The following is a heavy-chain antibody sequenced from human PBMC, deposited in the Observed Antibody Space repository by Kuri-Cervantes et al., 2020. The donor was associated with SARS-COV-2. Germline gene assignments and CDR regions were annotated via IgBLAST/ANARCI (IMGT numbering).Heavy chain of an antibody. CDR3: ARRESGSYFGLLDS. CDR2: IWFDGSQT. V-gene: IGHV3-33*01. J-gene: IGHJ4*02. D-gene: IGHD1-26*01. Sequence: GESLKISCAASGFMFSAYGMHWVRQSPGKGLEWLAFIWFDGSQTYYSDSVKGRFTISRDNSNNTLYLQMNSLRVEDTAMYYCARRESGSYFGLLDSWGQGILVTVSS. CDR1: GFMFSAYG.